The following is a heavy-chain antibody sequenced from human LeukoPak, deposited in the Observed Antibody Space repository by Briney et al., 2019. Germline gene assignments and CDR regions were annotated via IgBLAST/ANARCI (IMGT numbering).Heavy chain of an antibody. V-gene: IGHV5-51*01. D-gene: IGHD1-1*01. J-gene: IGHJ3*02. CDR2: IYPGDSDT. CDR1: GYNFTTYW. CDR3: ASPAPSSGAFDI. Sequence: GESLKISCKGSGYNFTTYWIGWVRQMPGKGLEWMGLIYPGDSDTRYSPSFQGQVTISAHKSISTAYLQWSSLKASDTAMYYCASPAPSSGAFDIWGQGTMVTVSS.